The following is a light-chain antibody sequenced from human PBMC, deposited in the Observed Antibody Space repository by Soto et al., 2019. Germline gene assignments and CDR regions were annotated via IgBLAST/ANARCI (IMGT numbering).Light chain of an antibody. V-gene: IGLV2-18*02. CDR2: EVS. CDR3: SSYTSSSTYV. J-gene: IGLJ1*01. Sequence: QSVLTQPPSVSGSPGQSVTISCTGTSSDVGGYNRVSWYRQPPGTAPKLMIYEVSSRPSGVPDRFSGSKSGNTASLTFSGLQAEDEADYYCSSYTSSSTYVFGTGTKVTVL. CDR1: SSDVGGYNR.